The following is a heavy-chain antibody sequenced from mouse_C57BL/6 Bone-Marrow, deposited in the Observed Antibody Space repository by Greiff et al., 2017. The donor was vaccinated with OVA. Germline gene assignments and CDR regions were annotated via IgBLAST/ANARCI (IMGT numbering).Heavy chain of an antibody. D-gene: IGHD2-5*01. J-gene: IGHJ2*01. V-gene: IGHV1-50*01. CDR1: GYTFTSYW. CDR2: IDPSDSYT. Sequence: QVQLQQPGAELVKPGASVKLSCKASGYTFTSYWMQWVKQRPGQGLEWIGEIDPSDSYTNYTQKFKGKATLTVDTSSSTAYMQLSSLTSEDSAVYYGAIEGYSNYPDYWGQGTTLTVSS. CDR3: AIEGYSNYPDY.